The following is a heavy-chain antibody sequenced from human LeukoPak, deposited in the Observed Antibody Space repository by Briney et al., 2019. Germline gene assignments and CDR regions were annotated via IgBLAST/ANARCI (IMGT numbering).Heavy chain of an antibody. CDR1: GFTFSSHW. D-gene: IGHD2-8*01. CDR3: AREPLRMGSAAGDY. V-gene: IGHV3-74*01. J-gene: IGHJ4*02. CDR2: IISDGSST. Sequence: GGSLRLSCVVSGFTFSSHWMHWVRQAPGKGLVWVSRIISDGSSTIYADSVKGRFTISRDNAKNTLYLQMNSLRGEDTAVYYCAREPLRMGSAAGDYWGQGTLVTVSS.